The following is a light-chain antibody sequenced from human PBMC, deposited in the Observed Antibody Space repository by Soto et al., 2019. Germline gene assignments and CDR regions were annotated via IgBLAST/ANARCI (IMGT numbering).Light chain of an antibody. CDR3: QQSYGAPPT. J-gene: IGKJ2*01. CDR2: GAS. V-gene: IGKV1-39*01. CDR1: QTISTW. Sequence: GDRVTITCRASQTISTWMAWYQQKPGKAPKLLVYGASTLQSGVASRFSGSGSGTEFTLTISSLQPEDFATYYCQQSYGAPPTFGQGTKVDIK.